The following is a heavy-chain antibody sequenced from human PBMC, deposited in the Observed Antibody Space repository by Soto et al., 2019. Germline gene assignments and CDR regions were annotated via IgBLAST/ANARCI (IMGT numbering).Heavy chain of an antibody. V-gene: IGHV4-31*03. CDR3: ARPSRVLGGWDY. J-gene: IGHJ4*02. CDR2: IYYSGST. Sequence: QVQLQESGPGLVKPSQTLSLTCTVSGGSISSGGYYWSWIRQHPGKGLEWIGYIYYSGSTYYNPSLKRRVTISVDTSKNQFPLKLSSVTAADTAVYYCARPSRVLGGWDYWGQGTLVTVSS. CDR1: GGSISSGGYY. D-gene: IGHD6-13*01.